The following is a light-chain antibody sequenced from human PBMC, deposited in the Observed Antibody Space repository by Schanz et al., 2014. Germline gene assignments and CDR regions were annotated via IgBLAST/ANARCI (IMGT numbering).Light chain of an antibody. CDR3: HQYGTSPFT. CDR2: GAS. Sequence: DTVLTQSPGTLSLSPGERATLSCRASQSVSSSYLAWYQQKPGQAPRLLIDGASTRASGIPDRFSGSGSGTDLTLTISRLEPEDSAVYYCHQYGTSPFTFGPGTTVDIK. CDR1: QSVSSSY. J-gene: IGKJ3*01. V-gene: IGKV3-20*01.